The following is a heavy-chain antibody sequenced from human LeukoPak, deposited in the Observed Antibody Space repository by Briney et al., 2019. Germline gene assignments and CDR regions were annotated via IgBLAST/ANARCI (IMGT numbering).Heavy chain of an antibody. Sequence: GGSLRLSCAASGFTFSSYAMHWVRQAPGKGLEYVSGIRDNGDSTYYANSVKGRFTISRDNSKNTLYLQMGSLRGEDMAVYYCARGRRWGGYYYYGMDVWGQGTTVTVSS. D-gene: IGHD3-16*01. CDR1: GFTFSSYA. V-gene: IGHV3-64*01. CDR2: IRDNGDST. J-gene: IGHJ6*02. CDR3: ARGRRWGGYYYYGMDV.